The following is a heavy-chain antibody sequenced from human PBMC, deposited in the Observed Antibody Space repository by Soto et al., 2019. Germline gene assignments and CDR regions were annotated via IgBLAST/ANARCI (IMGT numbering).Heavy chain of an antibody. J-gene: IGHJ4*02. CDR3: AREGGSGGLKLDY. Sequence: QVQLVESGGGVVQPGRSLRLSCAASGFTFSSYGMHWVRQAPGKGLEWVAVIWYDGSNKYYADSVKGRFTISRDNSKNTLYLQMNSLRAEDTAVYYCAREGGSGGLKLDYWGQGTLVTVSS. V-gene: IGHV3-33*01. CDR1: GFTFSSYG. D-gene: IGHD6-19*01. CDR2: IWYDGSNK.